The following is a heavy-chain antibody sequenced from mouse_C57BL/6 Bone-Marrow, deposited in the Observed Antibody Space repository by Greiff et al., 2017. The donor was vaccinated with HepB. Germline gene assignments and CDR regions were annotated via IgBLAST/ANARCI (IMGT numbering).Heavy chain of an antibody. CDR2: ISSGGSYT. Sequence: VQLQQSGGDLVKPGGSLKLSCAASGFTFSSYGMSWVRQTPDKRLEWVATISSGGSYTYYPDSVKGRFTISRDNAKNTLYLQMSSLKSEDTAMYYCARLYGSSYYFDYWGQGTTLTVSS. V-gene: IGHV5-6*01. CDR1: GFTFSSYG. CDR3: ARLYGSSYYFDY. J-gene: IGHJ2*01. D-gene: IGHD1-1*01.